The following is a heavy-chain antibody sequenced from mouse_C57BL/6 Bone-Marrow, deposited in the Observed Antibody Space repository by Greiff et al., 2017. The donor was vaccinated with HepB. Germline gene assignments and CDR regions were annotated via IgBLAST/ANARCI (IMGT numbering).Heavy chain of an antibody. CDR3: ARDDYDRGFAY. J-gene: IGHJ3*01. D-gene: IGHD2-4*01. Sequence: QVQLQQPGAELVKPGASVKLSCKASGYTFTSYWMQWVKQRPGQGLEWIGEIDPSDSYTNYNKKFKGKATLTVDTSSSTAYMQLSSMTSEDSAVYDCARDDYDRGFAYWGQGTLVTVSA. CDR2: IDPSDSYT. CDR1: GYTFTSYW. V-gene: IGHV1-50*01.